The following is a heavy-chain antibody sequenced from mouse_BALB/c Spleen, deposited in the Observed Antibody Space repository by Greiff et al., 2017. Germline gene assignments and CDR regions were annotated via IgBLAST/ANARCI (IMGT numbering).Heavy chain of an antibody. CDR3: ARGYYGSSPYFDY. D-gene: IGHD1-1*01. V-gene: IGHV1-82*01. CDR2: IYPGDGDT. CDR1: GYAFSSSW. J-gene: IGHJ2*01. Sequence: VQLQQSGPELVKPGASVKISCKASGYAFSSSWMNWVKQRPGQGLEWIGRIYPGDGDTNYNGKFKGKATLTADKSSSTAYMQLSSLTSVDSAVYFCARGYYGSSPYFDYWGQGTTLTVSS.